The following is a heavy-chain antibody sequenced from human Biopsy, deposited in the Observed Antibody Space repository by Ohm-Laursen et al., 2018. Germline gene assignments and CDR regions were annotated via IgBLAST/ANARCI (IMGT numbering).Heavy chain of an antibody. D-gene: IGHD3-10*01. Sequence: SVNASCKPSGYTFTSYVINWVRQATGQGLEWMGWMNPDSGNTGYAQNFQGRVTMNRNTSISTAYMELSSLRSEDTAVYFCARADPPLFYYGSGSSNWFDPWGQGTLVTVSS. CDR1: GYTFTSYV. CDR2: MNPDSGNT. J-gene: IGHJ5*02. V-gene: IGHV1-8*01. CDR3: ARADPPLFYYGSGSSNWFDP.